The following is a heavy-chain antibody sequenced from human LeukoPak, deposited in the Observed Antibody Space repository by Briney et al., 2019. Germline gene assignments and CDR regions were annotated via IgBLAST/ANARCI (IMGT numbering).Heavy chain of an antibody. CDR2: INQDGSEK. Sequence: GGSLRLSCAASGFTVSSNYMSWVRQAPGKGLEWVANINQDGSEKYYVDSVKGRFTISRDNAKNSLYLHMNSLRAEDTATYYCARDRVWTVLYWGQGTLVTVSS. D-gene: IGHD6-13*01. CDR1: GFTVSSNY. CDR3: ARDRVWTVLY. J-gene: IGHJ4*02. V-gene: IGHV3-7*01.